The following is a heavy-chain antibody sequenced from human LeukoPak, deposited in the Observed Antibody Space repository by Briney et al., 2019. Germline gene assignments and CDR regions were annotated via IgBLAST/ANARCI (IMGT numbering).Heavy chain of an antibody. CDR3: ARAAYSGSYHSDY. V-gene: IGHV4-61*01. Sequence: SETLSLTCTVSGGSVSSGSYYWSWIRQPPGKGLEWIGYIYYSGSTNYNPSLKSRVTILVDTSKNQFSLKLSSVTAADTAVYYCARAAYSGSYHSDYWGQGTLVTVSS. D-gene: IGHD1-26*01. J-gene: IGHJ4*02. CDR1: GGSVSSGSYY. CDR2: IYYSGST.